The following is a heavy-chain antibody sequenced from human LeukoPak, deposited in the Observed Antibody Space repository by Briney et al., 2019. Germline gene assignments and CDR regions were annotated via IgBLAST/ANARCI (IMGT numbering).Heavy chain of an antibody. V-gene: IGHV3-30*03. CDR2: ISNDGSDK. CDR1: GFTFSSYG. Sequence: GGSLRLSCAASGFTFSSYGMHCVRQAPGKGLEWVAVISNDGSDKYYADSVKGRFTISRDNSKNTLYLQVNSPRAEDTAVYYCARDELAVAKKGFLDSWGQGTLVTVSS. J-gene: IGHJ4*02. D-gene: IGHD6-19*01. CDR3: ARDELAVAKKGFLDS.